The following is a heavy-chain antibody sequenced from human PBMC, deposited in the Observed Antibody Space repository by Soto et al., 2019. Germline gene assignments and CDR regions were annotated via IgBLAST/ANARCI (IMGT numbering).Heavy chain of an antibody. CDR1: GFTFSSYG. J-gene: IGHJ6*02. Sequence: QVQLVESGGGVVQPGRSLRLSCAASGFTFSSYGMHWVRQAPGKGLEWGAVIWYDGSNKYYADSVKGRFTISRDNSKNTLYLQMNSLRAEDTAVYYCARVIRDFWSGYYTCYYYYGMDVWGQGTTVTVSS. D-gene: IGHD3-3*01. CDR3: ARVIRDFWSGYYTCYYYYGMDV. V-gene: IGHV3-33*01. CDR2: IWYDGSNK.